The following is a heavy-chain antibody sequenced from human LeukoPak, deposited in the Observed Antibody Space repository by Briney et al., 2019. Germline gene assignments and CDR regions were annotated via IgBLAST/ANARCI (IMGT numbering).Heavy chain of an antibody. V-gene: IGHV3-23*01. CDR3: AKEVGSYQLLFPGYMDV. J-gene: IGHJ6*03. Sequence: GGSLRLSCAASGFTFSSYGMSWVRQAPGKGLEWVSAISGSGGSTYYADSVKGRFTISRDNSKNTLYLQMNSLRAEDTAVYYCAKEVGSYQLLFPGYMDVWGKGTTVTISS. CDR2: ISGSGGST. D-gene: IGHD2-2*01. CDR1: GFTFSSYG.